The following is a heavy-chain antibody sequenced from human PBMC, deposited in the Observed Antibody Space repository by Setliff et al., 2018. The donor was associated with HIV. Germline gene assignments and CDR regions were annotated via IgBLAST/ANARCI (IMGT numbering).Heavy chain of an antibody. D-gene: IGHD5-18*01. CDR2: IYSSGST. J-gene: IGHJ3*02. V-gene: IGHV4-39*01. CDR1: GDSISSSSYY. CDR3: ARASTASAMVQDVPAI. Sequence: PSETLSLTCTVSGDSISSSSYYWGWIRQPPGKGLEWIGSIYSSGSTYSKPSLKSRVTISVDTSKNQFSLKLRYVTAADTAVYYCARASTASAMVQDVPAIWGQGTMVTVSS.